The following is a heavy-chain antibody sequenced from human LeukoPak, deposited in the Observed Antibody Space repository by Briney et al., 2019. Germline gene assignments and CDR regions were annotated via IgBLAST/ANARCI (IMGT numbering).Heavy chain of an antibody. CDR3: AKAVTGGDWEYYFDY. V-gene: IGHV3-23*01. J-gene: IGHJ4*02. D-gene: IGHD4-11*01. CDR2: ISGSGGST. Sequence: GGSLRLSCAASGFTFSSYAMSWVRQAPGKGLEWVSAISGSGGSTYYADSVEGRFTISRDNSKNTLYLQMNSLRAEDTAVYYCAKAVTGGDWEYYFDYWGQGTLVTVSS. CDR1: GFTFSSYA.